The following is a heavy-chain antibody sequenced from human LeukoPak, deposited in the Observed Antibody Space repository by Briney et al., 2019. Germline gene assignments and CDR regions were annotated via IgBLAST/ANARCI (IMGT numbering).Heavy chain of an antibody. CDR1: GGSFSGYY. V-gene: IGHV4-34*01. Sequence: PSETLSLTCAVYGGSFSGYYWSWIRQPPGKGLEWIGEINHSGSTNYNPSLKSRVTISVDTSKNQFSLKLSSVTAADTAVYYCARAIYYYDIGGVNWFDPWGQGTLVTVSS. J-gene: IGHJ5*02. D-gene: IGHD3-22*01. CDR2: INHSGST. CDR3: ARAIYYYDIGGVNWFDP.